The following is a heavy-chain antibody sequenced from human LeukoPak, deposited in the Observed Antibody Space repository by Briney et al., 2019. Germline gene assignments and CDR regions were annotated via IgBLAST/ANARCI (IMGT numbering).Heavy chain of an antibody. CDR1: GFTFSSYA. Sequence: GGSLRLSCAVSGFTFSSYAMHWVRQAPGKGLEWVAVISYDGSNKYYADSVKGRFTISRDNSKNTLYLQMNSLRAEDTAVYYCARDMAGFDYWGQGTLVTVSS. CDR3: ARDMAGFDY. V-gene: IGHV3-30-3*01. J-gene: IGHJ4*02. CDR2: ISYDGSNK. D-gene: IGHD5-24*01.